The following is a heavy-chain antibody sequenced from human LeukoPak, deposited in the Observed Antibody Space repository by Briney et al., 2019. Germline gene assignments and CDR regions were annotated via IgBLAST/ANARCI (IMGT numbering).Heavy chain of an antibody. D-gene: IGHD4-17*01. J-gene: IGHJ6*02. CDR1: GGSFSGYY. Sequence: SETLSLTCAVYGGSFSGYYWSWIRQPPGKGLEWIGEINHSGSTNYNPSLKSRVTISVDTSKNQFSLKLSSVTAADTAVYYCAIPTTPEFYGDYDLPECYYYGMDVWGQGTTVTVSS. CDR3: AIPTTPEFYGDYDLPECYYYGMDV. CDR2: INHSGST. V-gene: IGHV4-34*01.